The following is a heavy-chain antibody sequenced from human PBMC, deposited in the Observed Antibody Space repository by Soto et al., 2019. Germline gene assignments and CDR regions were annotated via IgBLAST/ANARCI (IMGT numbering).Heavy chain of an antibody. Sequence: QVQLVESGGGVVQPGRSLRLSCAASGFTFSSYSMHWVRQAPGKGLEWVAAMSYDGNSKYFADSVKGRFNISRDNSKNTLSLQMNSLGAEDCAVDYCARGRTVSGDDGFDLWGQGTLVTVSS. CDR3: ARGRTVSGDDGFDL. D-gene: IGHD2-21*02. CDR2: MSYDGNSK. J-gene: IGHJ4*02. CDR1: GFTFSSYS. V-gene: IGHV3-30-3*01.